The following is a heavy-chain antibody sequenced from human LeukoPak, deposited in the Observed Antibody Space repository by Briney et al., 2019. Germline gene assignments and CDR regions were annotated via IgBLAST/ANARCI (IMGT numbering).Heavy chain of an antibody. Sequence: PGGSLRLSCAASGFTFSSYSMNWVRQAPGKGLEWDSSISSSSSYIYYADSVKGRFTISRDNAKNSLYLQMNSLRAEDTAVYYCAMQTEQDCSSTSCYGEFDYWGQGTLVTVSS. CDR1: GFTFSSYS. V-gene: IGHV3-21*01. J-gene: IGHJ4*02. CDR3: AMQTEQDCSSTSCYGEFDY. D-gene: IGHD2-2*01. CDR2: ISSSSSYI.